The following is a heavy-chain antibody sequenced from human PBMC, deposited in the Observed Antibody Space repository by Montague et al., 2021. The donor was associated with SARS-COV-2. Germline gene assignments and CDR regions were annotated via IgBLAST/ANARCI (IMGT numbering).Heavy chain of an antibody. V-gene: IGHV4-34*01. CDR2: INHSGST. CDR3: ATPVDPSGWVPEPFDF. Sequence: SETLSLTCAVYDGSFSDYYWTWIRQPPGKGLEWIGEINHSGSTNYNPSFKSRVTIPVDTSKNQFSLKMTSVTAADTAVYYCATPVDPSGWVPEPFDFWGQGTLLTVSS. J-gene: IGHJ4*02. D-gene: IGHD6-19*01. CDR1: DGSFSDYY.